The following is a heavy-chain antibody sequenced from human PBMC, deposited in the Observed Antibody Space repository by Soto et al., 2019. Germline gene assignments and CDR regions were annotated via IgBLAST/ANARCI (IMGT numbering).Heavy chain of an antibody. CDR2: ASSGGDST. D-gene: IGHD2-21*01. Sequence: GGSLRLSCAASGFTFSSYAMSWVHQAPGKGLEWVSAASSGGDSTYYADSVKGRFTISRDNSKNTLYLQMNSLRAEDTAVYYCAKGMVIIRHGGMDVWGQGTTVTVSS. J-gene: IGHJ6*02. V-gene: IGHV3-23*01. CDR3: AKGMVIIRHGGMDV. CDR1: GFTFSSYA.